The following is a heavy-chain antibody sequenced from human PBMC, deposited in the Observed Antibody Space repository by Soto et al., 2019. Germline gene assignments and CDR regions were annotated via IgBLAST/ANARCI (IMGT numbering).Heavy chain of an antibody. CDR1: GFTFNSYA. D-gene: IGHD5-18*01. Sequence: PGGSLRLSCAASGFTFNSYAMSWVRQAPGKGLEWVSAISGSGGSTYYADSVKGRFTISRDNSKNTLYLQMNSLRAEDTAVYYCARVAVDTGYRPFDFWGQGTPVTVSS. V-gene: IGHV3-23*01. CDR2: ISGSGGST. CDR3: ARVAVDTGYRPFDF. J-gene: IGHJ4*02.